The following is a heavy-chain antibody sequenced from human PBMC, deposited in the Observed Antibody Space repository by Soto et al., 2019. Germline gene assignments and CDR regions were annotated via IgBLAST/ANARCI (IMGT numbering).Heavy chain of an antibody. CDR3: ARRYGSCVDY. J-gene: IGHJ4*02. V-gene: IGHV4-59*08. D-gene: IGHD5-18*01. Sequence: QVQLQESGPGLVKPSETLSLTCTVSGGSISSYYWRWLRQPPGKGLEWIGYIYYSGSTNDNPSLKTRLTISVDTSKHQFSLKLSSVTAADPAVYYCARRYGSCVDYWGQGTLVTVSS. CDR2: IYYSGST. CDR1: GGSISSYY.